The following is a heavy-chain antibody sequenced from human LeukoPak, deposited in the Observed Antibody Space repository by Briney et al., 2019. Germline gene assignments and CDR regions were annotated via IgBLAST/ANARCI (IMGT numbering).Heavy chain of an antibody. CDR3: ARLGPHYYDFWSGYYFDY. V-gene: IGHV1-18*01. CDR2: ISAYNGNT. Sequence: GASVKVSCTASGYTFTSYGISWVRQAPGQGLEWMGWISAYNGNTNYAQKLQGRVTMTTDTSTSTAYMELRSLRSDDTAVYYCARLGPHYYDFWSGYYFDYWGQGTLVTVSS. CDR1: GYTFTSYG. D-gene: IGHD3-3*01. J-gene: IGHJ4*02.